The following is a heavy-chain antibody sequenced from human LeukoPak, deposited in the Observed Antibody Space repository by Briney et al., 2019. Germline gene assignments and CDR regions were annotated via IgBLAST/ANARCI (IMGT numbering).Heavy chain of an antibody. J-gene: IGHJ4*02. CDR3: AKDLPSSFGGVIGTSGYYFDY. CDR2: ISGSGGST. Sequence: GGSLRLSCAVSGITLSNYGMSWVRQAPGKGLEWISAISGSGGSTYYADSVKGRFTISRDNSKNTLYLQMNSLRAEDTAVYYCAKDLPSSFGGVIGTSGYYFDYWGQGTLVTVSS. D-gene: IGHD3-16*02. CDR1: GITLSNYG. V-gene: IGHV3-23*01.